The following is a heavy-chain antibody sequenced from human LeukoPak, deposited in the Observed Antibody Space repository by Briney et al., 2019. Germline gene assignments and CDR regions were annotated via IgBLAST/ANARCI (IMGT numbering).Heavy chain of an antibody. CDR3: TSVRFLDYPGPFDP. D-gene: IGHD3-3*01. V-gene: IGHV3-73*01. CDR1: GFTFSGSA. CDR2: IRSKANNYAT. J-gene: IGHJ5*02. Sequence: GGSLRLSCAASGFTFSGSAMHWVRQASGKGLGWVGRIRSKANNYATSYAASVKGRFTISRDDSKNTAYLQMNSLKTEDTAVYYCTSVRFLDYPGPFDPWGQGTLVTVSS.